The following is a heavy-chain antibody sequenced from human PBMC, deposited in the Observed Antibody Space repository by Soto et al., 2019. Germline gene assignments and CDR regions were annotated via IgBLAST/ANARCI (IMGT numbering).Heavy chain of an antibody. Sequence: GGSLRLSCTASGFTFSSYEMNWVRQAPGKGLEWVSYISSSGSTIYYADSVKGRFTISRDNSKNSLYLQRNSLRAEDTAVYYCARDVPPPFPFKDIVVVPAARGAFDIWGQGTMVTVSS. CDR2: ISSSGSTI. CDR3: ARDVPPPFPFKDIVVVPAARGAFDI. J-gene: IGHJ3*02. CDR1: GFTFSSYE. V-gene: IGHV3-48*03. D-gene: IGHD2-2*01.